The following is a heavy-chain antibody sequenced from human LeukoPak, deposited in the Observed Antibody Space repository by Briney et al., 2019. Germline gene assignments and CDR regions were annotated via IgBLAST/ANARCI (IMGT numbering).Heavy chain of an antibody. D-gene: IGHD2-2*01. Sequence: SVKVSCKASGGTFSSYAISWVRQAPGQGLEWMGRIIPILGIANYAQKFQGRVTITADKSTSTAYMELSSLRSEDTAVYYCARNNHHNLGYCSSTSCYQNSFDPWGQGTLVTVSS. CDR1: GGTFSSYA. V-gene: IGHV1-69*04. J-gene: IGHJ5*02. CDR3: ARNNHHNLGYCSSTSCYQNSFDP. CDR2: IIPILGIA.